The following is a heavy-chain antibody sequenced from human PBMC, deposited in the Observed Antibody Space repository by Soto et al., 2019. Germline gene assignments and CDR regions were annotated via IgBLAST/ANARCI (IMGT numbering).Heavy chain of an antibody. Sequence: SETLSLTCSVSGGTINSGDYFWSWIRQPPGKGLEWIRSIYYSGITYYNPSLKSRLIISIDTSKKQFSLKVGSATAEDTAVDYWASSLLYGMDVWGQGTTVTVSS. CDR1: GGTINSGDYF. CDR3: ASSLLYGMDV. J-gene: IGHJ6*02. D-gene: IGHD2-21*01. V-gene: IGHV4-30-4*01. CDR2: IYYSGIT.